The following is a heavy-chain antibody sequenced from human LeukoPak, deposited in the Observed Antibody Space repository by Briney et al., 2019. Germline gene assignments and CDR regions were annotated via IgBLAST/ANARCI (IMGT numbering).Heavy chain of an antibody. Sequence: SETLSLTCTVSGGSISRYYWSWIRQPPGTGLEWIGYIYYTGRADYNPSLKSRVSMSVDTSKNQFSLRVNSMTAADTAVYYRARGDFWSGAPTDWGQGTLVTVSS. CDR2: IYYTGRA. V-gene: IGHV4-59*01. CDR1: GGSISRYY. D-gene: IGHD3-3*01. CDR3: ARGDFWSGAPTD. J-gene: IGHJ4*02.